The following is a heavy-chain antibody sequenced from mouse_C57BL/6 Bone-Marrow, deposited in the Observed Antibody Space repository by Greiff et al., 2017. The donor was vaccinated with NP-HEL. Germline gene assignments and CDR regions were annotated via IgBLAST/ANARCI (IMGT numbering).Heavy chain of an antibody. J-gene: IGHJ1*03. Sequence: EVKLVESGGGLVQPGGSLKLSCAASGFTFSDYYMYWVRQTPEKRLEWVAYISNGGGSNYYPDTVKGRFTISRDNAKNTLYLQMSRLKSEDTAMYYCARYYYGRGDWYFDVWGTGTTVTVSS. CDR3: ARYYYGRGDWYFDV. CDR2: ISNGGGSN. CDR1: GFTFSDYY. D-gene: IGHD1-1*01. V-gene: IGHV5-12*01.